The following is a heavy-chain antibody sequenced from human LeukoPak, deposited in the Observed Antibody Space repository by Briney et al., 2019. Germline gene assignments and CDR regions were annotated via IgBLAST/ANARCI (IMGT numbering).Heavy chain of an antibody. CDR2: IYTSGST. V-gene: IGHV4-61*02. CDR3: ARDRGAGTNRYWTAYFDY. CDR1: GGSISSGSYY. J-gene: IGHJ4*02. D-gene: IGHD2-15*01. Sequence: SETLSLTCTVSGGSISSGSYYWSWIRQPAGKGLEWIGRIYTSGSTNYNPSLKSRVTISVDTSKNQFSLKLSSVTAADTAVYYCARDRGAGTNRYWTAYFDYWGQGTLVTVSS.